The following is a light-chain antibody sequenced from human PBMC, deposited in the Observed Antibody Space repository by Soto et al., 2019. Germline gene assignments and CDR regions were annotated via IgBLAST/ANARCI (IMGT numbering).Light chain of an antibody. CDR1: QSVSSN. J-gene: IGKJ1*01. CDR3: QQYNSYPWT. CDR2: GAS. V-gene: IGKV3D-15*01. Sequence: ETVMTQSPATLSVSPGEGATLSCRASQSVSSNLAWYQQKPGQAPRLLIYGASSRATGIPDRFSGSGSETEFTLTISSLQPDDFATYYCQQYNSYPWTFGQGTKVDIK.